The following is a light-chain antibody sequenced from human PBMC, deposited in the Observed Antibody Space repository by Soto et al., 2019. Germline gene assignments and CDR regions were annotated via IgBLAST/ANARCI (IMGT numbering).Light chain of an antibody. V-gene: IGKV3-20*01. Sequence: IVLTQSPGTLSLSPGERATLSCRASQRVGYNYLAWYQHKPGQAPRLLIYDASTRATGIPERFSGTGSGTDFTLTFSSLEPEDSAVYYCQQYDRSPYAFGQGTKLEIK. J-gene: IGKJ2*01. CDR3: QQYDRSPYA. CDR1: QRVGYNY. CDR2: DAS.